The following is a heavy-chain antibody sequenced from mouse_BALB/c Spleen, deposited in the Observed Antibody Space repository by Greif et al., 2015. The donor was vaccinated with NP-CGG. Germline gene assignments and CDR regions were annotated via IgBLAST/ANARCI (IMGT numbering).Heavy chain of an antibody. D-gene: IGHD2-3*01. J-gene: IGHJ4*01. CDR3: AIYDGYYYYAMDY. V-gene: IGHV1S81*02. CDR1: GYTFTSYW. CDR2: INPSNGRT. Sequence: VQRVESGAEPVKPGASVKLSCKASGYTFTSYWMHWVKQRPGQGLEWIGEINPSNGRTNYNEKFKSKATLTVDKSSSTAYMQLSSLTSEDSAVYYCAIYDGYYYYAMDYWGQGTSVTVSS.